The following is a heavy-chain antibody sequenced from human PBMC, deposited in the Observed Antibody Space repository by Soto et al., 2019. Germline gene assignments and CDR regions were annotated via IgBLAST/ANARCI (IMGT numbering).Heavy chain of an antibody. CDR1: GFTFSRFA. CDR3: AYDQMKRAISGEVTLS. V-gene: IGHV3-23*01. CDR2: ISGSGQTT. D-gene: IGHD3-3*01. J-gene: IGHJ5*01. Sequence: GGSLRLSCAGPGFTFSRFAMSWVRQVPGKGLECVSAISGSGQTTYYADSVKGRFTVSRDNSNNTLYLQMNSLRAEDTAVYYCAYDQMKRAISGEVTLSWGHGTLVTASS.